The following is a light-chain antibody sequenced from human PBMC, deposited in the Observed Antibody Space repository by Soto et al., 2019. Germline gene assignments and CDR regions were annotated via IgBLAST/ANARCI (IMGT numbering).Light chain of an antibody. Sequence: VLTQSPDSLAVSLGERATVNCKSSQTVIDSSTNKSYVAWYQKKPGHPPKLLVHWASTRESGVPDRFSGGGSGTDFTLTIASLQAEDVAVYYCHQYYTTPQTFGQGTKLEIK. CDR3: HQYYTTPQT. V-gene: IGKV4-1*01. CDR2: WAS. CDR1: QTVIDSSTNKSY. J-gene: IGKJ2*01.